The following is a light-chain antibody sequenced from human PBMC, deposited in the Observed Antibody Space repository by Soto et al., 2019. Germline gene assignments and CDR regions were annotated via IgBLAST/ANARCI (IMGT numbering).Light chain of an antibody. CDR1: QNIGTY. CDR3: HQSYSSLVYT. CDR2: TAS. V-gene: IGKV1-39*01. J-gene: IGKJ2*01. Sequence: DIQMTQSPSSLSASVGDRVTITCRASQNIGTYLNWYQQKPGKAPTVLIYTASTLQSGVPSRFSGSGSGTDFTLTINSLPPEDSATYDCHQSYSSLVYTFGPGTKLEIK.